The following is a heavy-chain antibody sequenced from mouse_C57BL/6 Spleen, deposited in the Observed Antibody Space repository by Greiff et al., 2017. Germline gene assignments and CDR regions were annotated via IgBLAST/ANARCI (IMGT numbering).Heavy chain of an antibody. J-gene: IGHJ1*03. CDR3: ARKGLYGSSYGYFDV. Sequence: QVQLKQPGAELVMPGASVKLSCKASGYTFTSYWMHWVKQRPGQGLEWIGEIDPSDSYTNYNQKFKGKSTLTVDKSSSTAYMQLSSLTSEDSAVYYCARKGLYGSSYGYFDVWGTGTTVTVSS. CDR2: IDPSDSYT. D-gene: IGHD1-1*01. V-gene: IGHV1-69*01. CDR1: GYTFTSYW.